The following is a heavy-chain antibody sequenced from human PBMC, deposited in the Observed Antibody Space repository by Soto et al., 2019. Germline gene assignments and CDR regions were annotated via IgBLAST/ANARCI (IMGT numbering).Heavy chain of an antibody. V-gene: IGHV1-8*01. CDR2: MNPNSGNT. J-gene: IGHJ6*02. D-gene: IGHD2-15*01. CDR3: ARVPLTDGVANYYYDGMDV. Sequence: ASVKVSCKASGYTFTSYDINWVRQATGQGLEWMGWMNPNSGNTGYAQKFQGRVTMTRNTSISTAYMELSSLRSEDTAVYYCARVPLTDGVANYYYDGMDVWGQGTTVTVSS. CDR1: GYTFTSYD.